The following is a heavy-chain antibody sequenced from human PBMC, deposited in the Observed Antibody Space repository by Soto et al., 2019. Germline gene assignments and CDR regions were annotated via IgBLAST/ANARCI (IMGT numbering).Heavy chain of an antibody. D-gene: IGHD5-18*01. CDR2: ISYDGSNK. V-gene: IGHV3-30-3*01. CDR1: GFTFSSYA. J-gene: IGHJ6*02. CDR3: ARDRVIKDTSSRFYYYYGMDV. Sequence: QVQLVESGGGVVQPGRSLRLSCAASGFTFSSYAMHWVRQAPGKGLEWVAVISYDGSNKYYADSVKGRFTISRDNSKNTLYLQMNSLRAEDTAVYYCARDRVIKDTSSRFYYYYGMDVWGQGTTVTVSS.